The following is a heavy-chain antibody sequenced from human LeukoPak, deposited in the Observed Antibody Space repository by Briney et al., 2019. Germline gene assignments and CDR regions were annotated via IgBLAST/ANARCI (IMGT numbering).Heavy chain of an antibody. CDR3: AKAAAGNPVNYYYYGMDV. CDR2: ISGSGGST. V-gene: IGHV3-23*01. Sequence: PGGSLRLSCAAPGFTFSSYAMSWVRQAPGKGLEWVSAISGSGGSTYYADSVKGRFTISRDNSKNTLYLQMNSLRAEDTAVYYCAKAAAGNPVNYYYYGMDVWGQGTTVTVSS. CDR1: GFTFSSYA. J-gene: IGHJ6*02. D-gene: IGHD6-13*01.